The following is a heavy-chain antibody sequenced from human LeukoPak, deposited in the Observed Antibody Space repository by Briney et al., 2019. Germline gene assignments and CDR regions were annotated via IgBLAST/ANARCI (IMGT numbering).Heavy chain of an antibody. CDR1: GFTFSNAW. J-gene: IGHJ4*02. Sequence: GGSLRLSCAASGFTFSNAWMSWVRQAPGKGLEWVGRIKSKTEGGTTDYAAPVKGRFTISRDDSKNTLYLQMNSLKTEDTAVYYCTTARDGSGSYYAFDYWGQGTLVTVSS. D-gene: IGHD3-10*01. CDR2: IKSKTEGGTT. V-gene: IGHV3-15*01. CDR3: TTARDGSGSYYAFDY.